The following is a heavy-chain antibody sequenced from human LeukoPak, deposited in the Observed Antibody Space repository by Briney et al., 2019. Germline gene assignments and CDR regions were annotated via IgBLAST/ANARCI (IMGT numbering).Heavy chain of an antibody. Sequence: GASVKVSCKTSGYTFTNYGVTWVRQAPGQGLEWLGWINGKDGHTNYGQGHQGRVTVTADTSTSTAFMELRSLTPDDTAVYYWARDIDYNVDYWGQGTLITVSS. CDR1: GYTFTNYG. J-gene: IGHJ4*02. CDR2: INGKDGHT. V-gene: IGHV1-18*01. D-gene: IGHD3-10*01. CDR3: ARDIDYNVDY.